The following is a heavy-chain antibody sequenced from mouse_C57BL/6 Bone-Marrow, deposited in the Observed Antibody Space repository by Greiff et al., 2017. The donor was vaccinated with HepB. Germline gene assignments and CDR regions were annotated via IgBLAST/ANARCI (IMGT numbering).Heavy chain of an antibody. CDR2: IYPGSGST. Sequence: QVHVKQPGAELVKPGASVKMSCKASGYTFTSYWITWVKQRPGQGLEWIGDIYPGSGSTNYNEKFKSKATLTVDTSSSTAYMQLSSLTSEDSAVYYCARCPDYYGSSYWYFDVWGTGTTVTVSS. J-gene: IGHJ1*03. V-gene: IGHV1-55*01. D-gene: IGHD1-1*01. CDR3: ARCPDYYGSSYWYFDV. CDR1: GYTFTSYW.